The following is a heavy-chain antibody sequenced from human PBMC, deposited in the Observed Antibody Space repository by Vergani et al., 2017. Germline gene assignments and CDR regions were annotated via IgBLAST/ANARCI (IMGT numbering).Heavy chain of an antibody. D-gene: IGHD4-17*01. CDR2: IDPSDSYT. V-gene: IGHV5-10-1*03. CDR1: GYSFTSYW. J-gene: IGHJ5*02. Sequence: EVQLVQSGAEVKTPGESLRISCKGSGYSFTSYWISWVRQMPGKGLEWMGRIDPSDSYTNYSPSFQGHVNISADKSISTAYLQWSSLKASDTAMYYCARHWGGMTTVTTGWFDPWGQGTLVTVSS. CDR3: ARHWGGMTTVTTGWFDP.